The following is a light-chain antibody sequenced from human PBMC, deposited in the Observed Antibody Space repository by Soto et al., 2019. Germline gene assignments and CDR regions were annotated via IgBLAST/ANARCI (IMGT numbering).Light chain of an antibody. Sequence: AIRMTQSPSSISAFAGDRVTITCRTSRPISTYLAWYQQKPGKTPTLLMYAASTLQSGVPSRFSGSGSGTDFTLTISCLQSEDFATHYCQQYYTYPQAFGQGTNIEIK. CDR1: RPISTY. CDR3: QQYYTYPQA. J-gene: IGKJ1*01. CDR2: AAS. V-gene: IGKV1-8*01.